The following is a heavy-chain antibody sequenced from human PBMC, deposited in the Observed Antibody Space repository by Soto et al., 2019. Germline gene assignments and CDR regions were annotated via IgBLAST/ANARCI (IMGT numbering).Heavy chain of an antibody. Sequence: SETLSLTCTVSGGSISRYYWRWIRQPPGKGLEWIGYIYYSGSTNYNPSLKSRVTISVDTSKNQFSLKLSSVTAADTAVYYCARDNGYSYGYTLDHWGQGTLVTVS. V-gene: IGHV4-59*01. CDR1: GGSISRYY. D-gene: IGHD5-18*01. CDR2: IYYSGST. CDR3: ARDNGYSYGYTLDH. J-gene: IGHJ4*02.